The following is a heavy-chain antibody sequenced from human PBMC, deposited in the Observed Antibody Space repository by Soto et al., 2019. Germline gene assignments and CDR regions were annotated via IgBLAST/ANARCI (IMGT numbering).Heavy chain of an antibody. V-gene: IGHV3-74*03. CDR1: GFTFSSYW. CDR3: ARDLRGSADY. J-gene: IGHJ4*02. D-gene: IGHD1-26*01. Sequence: EGQLVESGGGLVQPGGFLRLSCTASGFTFSSYWMNWVRQAPGKGLDWVSLINPDGGTTTYAESVKGRFTIFRDNDKITVYLQMTSLRVEDTAVYYCARDLRGSADYGGQGTLVTVSA. CDR2: INPDGGTT.